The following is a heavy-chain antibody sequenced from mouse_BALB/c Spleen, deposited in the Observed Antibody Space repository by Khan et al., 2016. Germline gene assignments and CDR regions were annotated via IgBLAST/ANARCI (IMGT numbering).Heavy chain of an antibody. V-gene: IGHV9-3-1*01. CDR1: GYTFTNYG. Sequence: QFQLVQSGPELKKPGETVKISCKAPGYTFTNYGMNWVKQAPGKGLKWMGWINTYTGEPTYADDFKGRFAFSLETSASTAYLQINNLKNEDTATYFCAREYYYAMDYWGQGTSVTVSS. CDR2: INTYTGEP. CDR3: AREYYYAMDY. J-gene: IGHJ4*01.